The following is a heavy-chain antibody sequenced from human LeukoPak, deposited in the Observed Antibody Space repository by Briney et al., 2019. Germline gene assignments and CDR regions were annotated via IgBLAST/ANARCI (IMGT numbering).Heavy chain of an antibody. CDR3: AKDQVWIVVGSFDY. CDR2: ISGSGGST. D-gene: IGHD3-22*01. J-gene: IGHJ4*02. V-gene: IGHV3-23*01. CDR1: GFTFSSYG. Sequence: PGGSLRLSCAAPGFTFSSYGMTWVRQAPGKGLEWVSGISGSGGSTYYADAVKGRFSISRDNSKNTLHLQMTSLRAEDTAVYYCAKDQVWIVVGSFDYWGQGTLVTVYS.